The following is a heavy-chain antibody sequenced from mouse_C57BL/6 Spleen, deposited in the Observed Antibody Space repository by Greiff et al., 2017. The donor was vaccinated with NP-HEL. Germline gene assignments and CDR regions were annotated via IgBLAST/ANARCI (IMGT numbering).Heavy chain of an antibody. D-gene: IGHD2-4*01. Sequence: VQLQQSGAELVRPGASVKLSCKASGYTFTDYYINWVKQRPGQGLEWIARIYPGSGNTYYNEKFKGKATLTAEKSSSTAYMQLSSLTSEDSAVYFCARRFYYDYDGYAMDYWGQGTSVTVSS. V-gene: IGHV1-76*01. CDR3: ARRFYYDYDGYAMDY. CDR1: GYTFTDYY. CDR2: IYPGSGNT. J-gene: IGHJ4*01.